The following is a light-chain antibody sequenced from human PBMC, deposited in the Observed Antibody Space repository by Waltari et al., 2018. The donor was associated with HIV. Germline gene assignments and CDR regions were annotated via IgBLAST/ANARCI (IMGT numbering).Light chain of an antibody. Sequence: QSALTQHASVSGSPGKSITISCTGTSSDVGSYNLVSWYQQHTGKAPKLILYEGSKRPSGVSNRFSGSKSGNTASLTISGLQAEDEADYYCCSYAGSSTLEVFGGGTKLTVL. J-gene: IGLJ2*01. V-gene: IGLV2-23*01. CDR3: CSYAGSSTLEV. CDR1: SSDVGSYNL. CDR2: EGS.